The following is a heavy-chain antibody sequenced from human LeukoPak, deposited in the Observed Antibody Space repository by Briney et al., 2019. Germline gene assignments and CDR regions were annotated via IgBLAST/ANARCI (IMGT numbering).Heavy chain of an antibody. CDR3: ARDPGSCSGGSCSFYWYFDL. D-gene: IGHD2-15*01. V-gene: IGHV4-59*01. J-gene: IGHJ2*01. CDR1: GVSISSSY. CDR2: ISYRGTT. Sequence: SETLSLTCTVSGVSISSSYWSWIGQSPGKGLEWIGYISYRGTTKYNPSLKGRVTISMDTPKNQVSLNLSSVTAADTAFYYCARDPGSCSGGSCSFYWYFDLWGRGTLVSVSS.